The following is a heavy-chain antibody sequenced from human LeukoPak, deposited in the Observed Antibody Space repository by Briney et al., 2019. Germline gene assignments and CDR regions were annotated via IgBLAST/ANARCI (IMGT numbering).Heavy chain of an antibody. CDR3: AGEFSSYYFDY. Sequence: PGGSLRLSCGASGFTFGSYGFHWVRQAPGKGLEWVAVISYDGSEKYYADSVKGRFTVSRDNSKNTLYLEVNRLRAEDTAIYYCAGEFSSYYFDYWGQGTPVTVSS. CDR2: ISYDGSEK. V-gene: IGHV3-30*04. J-gene: IGHJ4*02. CDR1: GFTFGSYG.